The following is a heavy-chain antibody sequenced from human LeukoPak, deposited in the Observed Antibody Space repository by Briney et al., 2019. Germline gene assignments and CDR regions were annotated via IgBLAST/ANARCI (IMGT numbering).Heavy chain of an antibody. CDR1: GFTFSSYW. CDR3: ARDATGFDY. D-gene: IGHD4-17*01. Sequence: GGSLRLSCAASGFTFSSYWMHWVRQAPGKGLVWVSHINNDGSNTNYADSVKGRFTISRDNAKNTLCLQMNSLRAEDTAVYYCARDATGFDYWGQGTLVTVSS. J-gene: IGHJ4*02. V-gene: IGHV3-74*01. CDR2: INNDGSNT.